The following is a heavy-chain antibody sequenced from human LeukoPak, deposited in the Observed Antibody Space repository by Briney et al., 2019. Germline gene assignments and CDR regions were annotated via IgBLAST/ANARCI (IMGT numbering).Heavy chain of an antibody. D-gene: IGHD1-26*01. CDR3: AGAGWERRYYYYYYMDV. CDR1: GFTFSSYG. V-gene: IGHV3-30*03. CDR2: ISYDGSNK. J-gene: IGHJ6*03. Sequence: GGSLRLSCAASGFTFSSYGMHWVRQAPGKGLEWVAVISYDGSNKYYADSVKGRFTISRDNSKNTLYLQMNSLRAEDTAVYYCAGAGWERRYYYYYYMDVWGKGTTVTVSS.